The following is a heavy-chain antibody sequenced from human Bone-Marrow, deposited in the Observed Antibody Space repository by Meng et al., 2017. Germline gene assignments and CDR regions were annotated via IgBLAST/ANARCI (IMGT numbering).Heavy chain of an antibody. D-gene: IGHD6-19*01. V-gene: IGHV4-4*02. Sequence: QGDLQVSGPGLVKPSGTLSPIFGVSGASVSSGYWWTWVRQPPGKGLEWIGEFHHSGTTNYNPSLRSRVTISVDTSKNQFSLRLTSVTAADTAVYYCAASPGWWRIDSWGQGTLVTVSS. CDR1: GASVSSGYW. J-gene: IGHJ4*02. CDR2: FHHSGTT. CDR3: AASPGWWRIDS.